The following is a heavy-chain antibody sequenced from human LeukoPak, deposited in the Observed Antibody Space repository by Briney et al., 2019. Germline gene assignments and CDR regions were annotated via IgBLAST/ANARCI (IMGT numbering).Heavy chain of an antibody. CDR3: AKLGPYSDGYNYDY. D-gene: IGHD5-24*01. J-gene: IGHJ4*02. CDR1: GFTFSSYA. Sequence: GGSLRLSCAASGFTFSSYAMHWVRQAPGKGLEWVAVISYDGSNKYYADSVKGRFTISRDNSKNTLYLQMNSLRAEDTAVYYCAKLGPYSDGYNYDYWGQGTLVTVSS. CDR2: ISYDGSNK. V-gene: IGHV3-30*18.